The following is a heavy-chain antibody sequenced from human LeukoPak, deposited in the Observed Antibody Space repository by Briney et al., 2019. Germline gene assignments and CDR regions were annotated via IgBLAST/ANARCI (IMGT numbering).Heavy chain of an antibody. CDR3: ARVHDILTGEGAFDI. V-gene: IGHV1-18*01. D-gene: IGHD3-9*01. J-gene: IGHJ3*02. CDR1: GYTFTSYG. CDR2: ISAYNGNK. Sequence: GASVKLSCKASGYTFTSYGISWVRQAPGQGLEWMGWISAYNGNKNYAQTLKGRVTMTTDTSTSTAYMQMRSLRSDDTAVYYWARVHDILTGEGAFDICGQGTMVTVSS.